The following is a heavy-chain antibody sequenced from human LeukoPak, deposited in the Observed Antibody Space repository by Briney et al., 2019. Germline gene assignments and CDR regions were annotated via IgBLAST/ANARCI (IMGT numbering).Heavy chain of an antibody. CDR1: GFTFDDYG. Sequence: GGSLRLSCAASGFTFDDYGMSWVRQAPGKGLEWVSGINWNGGSTGYADSVKGRFTISRDNAKNSLYLQMNSLRAEDTALYYCARESYDILTGYSHFDYWGQGTLVTVSS. D-gene: IGHD3-9*01. V-gene: IGHV3-20*04. CDR2: INWNGGST. J-gene: IGHJ4*02. CDR3: ARESYDILTGYSHFDY.